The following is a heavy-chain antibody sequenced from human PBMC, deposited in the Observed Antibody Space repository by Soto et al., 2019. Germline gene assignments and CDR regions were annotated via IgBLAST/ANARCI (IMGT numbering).Heavy chain of an antibody. CDR2: LYFNGGT. J-gene: IGHJ5*02. CDR3: ARGISKYSSWDEPHTGFDA. V-gene: IGHV4-30-4*01. D-gene: IGHD6-6*01. Sequence: QVQLQESGPGLVKPSQTLSLTCNVSGGPINSPDYYWSWIRQSPGQGLEWMGYLYFNGGTQYNPSLRTPVSMAWDTSKKHFSLKMRSVNAADTAVYYCARGISKYSSWDEPHTGFDAWGQVALVTVSS. CDR1: GGPINSPDYY.